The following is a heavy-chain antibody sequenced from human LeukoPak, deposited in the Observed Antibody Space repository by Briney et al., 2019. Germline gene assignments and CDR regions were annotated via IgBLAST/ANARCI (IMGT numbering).Heavy chain of an antibody. Sequence: GGSLRLSCAASGFTFSSYAMSWVRQMPGKGLEWMGITYPGDSDTRYSPSFQGQVTISADKSISTAYLQWSSLKASDTAMYYCARHSPPYDSSGATDYWGQGTLVTVSS. CDR2: TYPGDSDT. D-gene: IGHD3-22*01. CDR3: ARHSPPYDSSGATDY. CDR1: GFTFSSYA. V-gene: IGHV5-51*01. J-gene: IGHJ4*02.